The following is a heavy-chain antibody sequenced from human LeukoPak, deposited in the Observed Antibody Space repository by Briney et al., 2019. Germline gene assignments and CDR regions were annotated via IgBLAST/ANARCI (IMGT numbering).Heavy chain of an antibody. D-gene: IGHD5-12*01. J-gene: IGHJ3*02. Sequence: GGSLRLSCAASGFSFSDAWMTWVRQAPGKGLEWVGRIKSKTHGGTTEYAAPVKGRFTISRDDSKNTLYLQMNSLKTEDTAVYYCITAEYSGYDGVYDIWGQGTMVTVSS. CDR3: ITAEYSGYDGVYDI. CDR1: GFSFSDAW. CDR2: IKSKTHGGTT. V-gene: IGHV3-15*01.